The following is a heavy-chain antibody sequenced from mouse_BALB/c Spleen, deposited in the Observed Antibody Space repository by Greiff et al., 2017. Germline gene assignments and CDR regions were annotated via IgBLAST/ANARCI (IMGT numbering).Heavy chain of an antibody. CDR1: GFTFSSYA. D-gene: IGHD2-4*01. J-gene: IGHJ3*01. Sequence: EVMLVESGGGLVKPGGSLKLSCAASGFTFSSYAMSWVRQTPEKRLEWVASISSGGSTYYPDSVKGRFTISRDNARNILYLQMSSLRSEDTAMYYCARQGIYYDYDPWFAYWGQGTLVTVSA. CDR3: ARQGIYYDYDPWFAY. V-gene: IGHV5-6-5*01. CDR2: ISSGGST.